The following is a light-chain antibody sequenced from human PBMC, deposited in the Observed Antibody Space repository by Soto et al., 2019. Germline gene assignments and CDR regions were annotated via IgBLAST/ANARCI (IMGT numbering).Light chain of an antibody. CDR3: RQYGGSPRT. CDR1: QSVSSSY. V-gene: IGKV3-20*01. CDR2: GAS. J-gene: IGKJ1*01. Sequence: EIVMTQSPATLSLSPGERATLSCRASQSVSSSYLAWYQQKPGQAPRLLIYGASSRATGIPDRFSGSGSGTDFTLTISRLEPEDFAVYYCRQYGGSPRTFGQGTKVDIK.